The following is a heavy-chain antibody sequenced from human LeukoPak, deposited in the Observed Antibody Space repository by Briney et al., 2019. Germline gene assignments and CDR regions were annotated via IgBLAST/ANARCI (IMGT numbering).Heavy chain of an antibody. Sequence: SETLSLICAVYGGSFSGYYWSWIRQPPGKGLEWIGEINHSGSTNYNPSLKSRVTISVDTSKNQFSLKLSSVTAADTAVYYCARGHRMITFGGVISPWGQGTLVTVSS. D-gene: IGHD3-16*01. CDR2: INHSGST. CDR3: ARGHRMITFGGVISP. J-gene: IGHJ5*02. V-gene: IGHV4-34*01. CDR1: GGSFSGYY.